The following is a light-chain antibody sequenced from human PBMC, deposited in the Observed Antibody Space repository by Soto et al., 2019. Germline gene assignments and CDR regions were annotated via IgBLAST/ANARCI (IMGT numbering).Light chain of an antibody. J-gene: IGLJ3*02. V-gene: IGLV2-11*01. CDR2: DVT. CDR1: RSDVGGYDY. Sequence: QSVLTQPRSVSGSPGQSVTISCTGSRSDVGGYDYVSWYQQHPGKAPKLIIYDVTKRPSGVPDRFSGSKSANTASLTISGLQTEDEADYYCAAWDDSLNGPVFGGGTQLTVL. CDR3: AAWDDSLNGPV.